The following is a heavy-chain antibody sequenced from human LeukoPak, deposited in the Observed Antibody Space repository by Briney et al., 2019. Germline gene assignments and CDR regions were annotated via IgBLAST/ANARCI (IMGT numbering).Heavy chain of an antibody. J-gene: IGHJ6*03. D-gene: IGHD6-13*01. CDR2: IYFIGST. CDR3: ARDGFGLAAAAYATHYYYYYYMDV. V-gene: IGHV4-59*01. Sequence: SGTLSLTRTVSVGSIRTYYWSWLPQPPGKGREWMGYIYFIGSTNYNPSLKSRVIISVDTSKNQFSLKLSSVTAADTAVYYCARDGFGLAAAAYATHYYYYYYMDVWGKGTTVTVSS. CDR1: VGSIRTYY.